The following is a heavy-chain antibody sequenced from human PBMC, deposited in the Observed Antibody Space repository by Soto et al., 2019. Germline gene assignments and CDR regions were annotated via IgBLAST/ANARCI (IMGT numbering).Heavy chain of an antibody. CDR3: ARSIAVASGSDDY. CDR1: GGPFSSYA. V-gene: IGHV1-69*13. CDR2: IIPIFGTA. J-gene: IGHJ4*02. Sequence: ASLKVSCKSSGGPFSSYAISWVRQAPGQGLEWMGGIIPIFGTANYAQKFQGRVTITADESTSTAYMELSSLRSEDTAVYYCARSIAVASGSDDYWGQGTLVTISS. D-gene: IGHD6-19*01.